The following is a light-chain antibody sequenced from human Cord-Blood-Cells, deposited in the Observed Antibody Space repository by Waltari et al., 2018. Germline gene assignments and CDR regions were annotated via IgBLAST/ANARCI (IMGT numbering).Light chain of an antibody. Sequence: QSALTQPASVSGSPGQSITISCTGTSSDVGGYNYVSWYQQHPGKAPKLMVYVVSDRPSWVSNRFSGSKSGNTASLTISGLQADDEADYYCSSYRGSSTWVFGGGTKLTVL. CDR1: SSDVGGYNY. J-gene: IGLJ2*01. CDR3: SSYRGSSTWV. V-gene: IGLV2-14*01. CDR2: VVS.